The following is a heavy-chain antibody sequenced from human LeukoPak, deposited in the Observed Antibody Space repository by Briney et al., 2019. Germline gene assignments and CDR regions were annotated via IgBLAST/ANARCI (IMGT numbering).Heavy chain of an antibody. D-gene: IGHD2-21*02. J-gene: IGHJ1*01. CDR3: ARAGVTFEYFQH. V-gene: IGHV1-8*01. Sequence: GASVKVSCKASGYTFTSYDINWVRQATGQGLEWMGWKNPNSGNTGYAQKFQGRVTMTRNTSISTAYMELSSLRSEDTAVYYCARAGVTFEYFQHWGQGTLVTVSS. CDR2: KNPNSGNT. CDR1: GYTFTSYD.